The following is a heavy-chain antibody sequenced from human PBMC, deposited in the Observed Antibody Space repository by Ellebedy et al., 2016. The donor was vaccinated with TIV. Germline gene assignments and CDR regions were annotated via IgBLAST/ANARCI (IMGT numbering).Heavy chain of an antibody. CDR3: AKGVGSSTFLDDY. CDR2: IGGLDTGT. V-gene: IGHV3-23*03. Sequence: GESLKISXAASGFSFSVYAMTWVRQAPGKGLEWISLIGGLDTGTYYADSVKGRFTISRDNSKNTLYLQMNSLRAEDTAVYYCAKGVGSSTFLDDYWGQGTLVTVSS. CDR1: GFSFSVYA. D-gene: IGHD6-13*01. J-gene: IGHJ4*02.